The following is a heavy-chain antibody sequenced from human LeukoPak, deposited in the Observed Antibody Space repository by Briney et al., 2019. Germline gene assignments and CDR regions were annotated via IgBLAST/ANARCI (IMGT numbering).Heavy chain of an antibody. CDR3: ARDYSKRGNWEIQGDP. V-gene: IGHV3-74*01. CDR1: GFPFSSHW. J-gene: IGHJ5*02. D-gene: IGHD7-27*01. Sequence: GSLRLSCAASGFPFSSHWMHWVRQGTGKGLVWVSRLNSDGSSITYAVSVKGQFTMSRDNAKTTLCRHMNSLRAEASALFYCARDYSKRGNWEIQGDPWGQGTLVTVSS. CDR2: LNSDGSSI.